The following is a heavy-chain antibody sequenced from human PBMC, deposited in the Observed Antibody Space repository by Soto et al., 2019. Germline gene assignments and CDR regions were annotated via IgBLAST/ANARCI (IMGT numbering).Heavy chain of an antibody. CDR2: SSNSGSFT. J-gene: IGHJ4*02. CDR1: GFTFSDHY. CDR3: VRSGDNYNLLDY. Sequence: GGSLRLSCAASGFTFSDHYMSWIRQAPGKGLEWIGYSSNSGSFTRYADSVKGRFSISRDNAKNSPYLQINSLRGDDTATYFCVRSGDNYNLLDYWGQGTPVTVSS. V-gene: IGHV3-11*06. D-gene: IGHD1-1*01.